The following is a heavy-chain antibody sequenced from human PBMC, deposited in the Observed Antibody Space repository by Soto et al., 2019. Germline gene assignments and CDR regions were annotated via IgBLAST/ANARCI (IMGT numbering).Heavy chain of an antibody. CDR2: ISSSGST. CDR1: GGSFGSSAYY. CDR3: SRRAPEGFDP. V-gene: IGHV4-39*01. J-gene: IGHJ5*02. Sequence: PSETLSLTCTVSGGSFGSSAYYWGWIRRAPGKGLEWIGSISSSGSTFSNPSLKSRVTLSVDTSKNQFSLKLTSVTAADTALYYCSRRAPEGFDPWGQGTLVTVSS.